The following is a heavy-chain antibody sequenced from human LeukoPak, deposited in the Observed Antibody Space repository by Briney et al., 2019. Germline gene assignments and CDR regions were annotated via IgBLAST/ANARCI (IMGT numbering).Heavy chain of an antibody. CDR2: ISYDGSNK. CDR1: GFTFSSYG. Sequence: GGSLRLSCAASGFTFSSYGMHWVRQAPGKGLEWVAVISYDGSNKYYADPVKGRFTISRDNSKNTLYLQMNSLRAEDTAVYYCAKGRDYGSGSYYYYYYGMDVWGQGTTVTVSS. D-gene: IGHD3-10*01. V-gene: IGHV3-30*18. CDR3: AKGRDYGSGSYYYYYYGMDV. J-gene: IGHJ6*02.